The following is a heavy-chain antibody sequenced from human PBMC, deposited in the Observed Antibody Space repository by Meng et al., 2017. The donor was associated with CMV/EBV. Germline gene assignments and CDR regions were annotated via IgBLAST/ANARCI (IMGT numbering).Heavy chain of an antibody. CDR3: ARSVGELPVYYYGMDV. V-gene: IGHV3-64*02. CDR1: GFTFSSYA. Sequence: GGSLRLSCAASGFTFSSYAMHWVRQAPGKGLEYVSAISSNGGSTYYADSVKGRFTISRDNSKNTLYLQMGSLRAEDTAVYYCARSVGELPVYYYGMDVWGQGTTVTVS. D-gene: IGHD1-26*01. CDR2: ISSNGGST. J-gene: IGHJ6*02.